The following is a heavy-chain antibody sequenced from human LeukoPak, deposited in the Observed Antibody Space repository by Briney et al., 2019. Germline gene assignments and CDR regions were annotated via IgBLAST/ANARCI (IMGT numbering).Heavy chain of an antibody. CDR1: GGSISSHY. D-gene: IGHD6-19*01. CDR3: AKVRQRLAKYYMDV. V-gene: IGHV4-59*11. J-gene: IGHJ6*03. CDR2: IYYSGST. Sequence: SETLSLTCTVSGGSISSHYWSWIRQPPGKGLEWIGYIYYSGSTNYNPSLKSRVTISVDTSKNQFSLKLSSVTAADTAVYYCAKVRQRLAKYYMDVWGKGTTVTVSS.